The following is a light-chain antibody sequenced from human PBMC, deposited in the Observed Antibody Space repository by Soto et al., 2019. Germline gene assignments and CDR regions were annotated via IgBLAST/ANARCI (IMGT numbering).Light chain of an antibody. CDR1: QSVGSNY. CDR2: GAS. V-gene: IGKV3-20*01. J-gene: IGKJ5*01. Sequence: EIVLTQSPGTLSLSPGERATLSCRDSQSVGSNYLAWYQQTPGQAPRLLIHGASTRATGIPDRFSGSGSGTDFTLTLSRLESEDSAVYYCHQYASSPLTFGQGTRLEIK. CDR3: HQYASSPLT.